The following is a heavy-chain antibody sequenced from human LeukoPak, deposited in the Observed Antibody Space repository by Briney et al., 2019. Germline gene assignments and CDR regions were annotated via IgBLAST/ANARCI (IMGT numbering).Heavy chain of an antibody. J-gene: IGHJ4*02. CDR1: GDCITSHS. V-gene: IGHV4-59*03. D-gene: IGHD3-10*01. CDR2: IHSSGST. Sequence: SETLSLTCTVSGDCITSHSWSWIRLPPGKGLEWIGYIHSSGSTSYSPSLESRVTITRDTSKNQFSLKMTAVTAADTAVYYCAVSGYGSTDSWGQGTLVTVSS. CDR3: AVSGYGSTDS.